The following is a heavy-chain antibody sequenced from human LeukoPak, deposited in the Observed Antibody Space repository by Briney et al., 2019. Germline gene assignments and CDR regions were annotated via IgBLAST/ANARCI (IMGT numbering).Heavy chain of an antibody. CDR2: IYYSGST. CDR1: GGSISSYSYY. Sequence: NPSETLSLTCTVSGGSISSYSYYWGWIRQPPGKGLEWIGSIYYSGSTYYNPSLKSRVTISVDTSKNQFSLKLNSVTAADTAVYYCARGPQGTVAARPVNFDYWGQGTLVTVSS. V-gene: IGHV4-39*01. J-gene: IGHJ4*02. D-gene: IGHD6-6*01. CDR3: ARGPQGTVAARPVNFDY.